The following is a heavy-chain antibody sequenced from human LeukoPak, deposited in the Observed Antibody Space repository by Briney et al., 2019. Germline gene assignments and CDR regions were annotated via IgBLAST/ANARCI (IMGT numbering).Heavy chain of an antibody. J-gene: IGHJ4*02. V-gene: IGHV4-34*01. CDR2: INHSGST. CDR1: GGSFSGYY. Sequence: PSETLSLTCAVYGGSFSGYYWSWIRQPPGKGLEWIGEINHSGSTNYNPSLKSRATISVDTSKNQFSLKLSSVTAADTAVYYCARRSGTPGSYYFDYWGQGTLVTVSS. CDR3: ARRSGTPGSYYFDY. D-gene: IGHD1-26*01.